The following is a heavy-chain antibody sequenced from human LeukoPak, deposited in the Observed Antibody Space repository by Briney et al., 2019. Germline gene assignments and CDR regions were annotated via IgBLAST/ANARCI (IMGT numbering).Heavy chain of an antibody. V-gene: IGHV4-4*07. CDR2: IPGSGNT. CDR1: GGSISNYY. J-gene: IGHJ5*02. CDR3: ARGPLMSAGGGVDP. D-gene: IGHD2-21*01. Sequence: PSETLSLTCTVSGGSISNYYWSWMRQSAGKGLEWIGRIPGSGNTDYNPSLKSRVSMSLDTSKNQFSLNLTSVTAADTAVYYCARGPLMSAGGGVDPWGQGTLVTATS.